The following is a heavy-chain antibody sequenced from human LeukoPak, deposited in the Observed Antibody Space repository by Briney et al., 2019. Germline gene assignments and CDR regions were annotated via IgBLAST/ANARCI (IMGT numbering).Heavy chain of an antibody. CDR1: GFTFSSYE. Sequence: GGSLRLSCAASGFTFSSYEMNWVRQAPGKGLEWVSYISSSGSTIYYADSVKGRFTISRDNAKNSLYLQMNSLRAEDTAVCYCAREPMVPRDYYYYMDVWGKGTTVTVSS. CDR2: ISSSGSTI. J-gene: IGHJ6*03. V-gene: IGHV3-48*03. CDR3: AREPMVPRDYYYYMDV. D-gene: IGHD2-8*01.